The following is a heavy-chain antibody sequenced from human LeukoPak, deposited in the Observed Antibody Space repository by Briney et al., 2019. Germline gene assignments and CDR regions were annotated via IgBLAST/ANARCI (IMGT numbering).Heavy chain of an antibody. CDR3: AKDRVLWFGEPNDY. V-gene: IGHV3-30*18. J-gene: IGHJ4*02. CDR1: GFTFSSYG. CDR2: ISYDGSNK. Sequence: GGSLRLSCAASGFTFSSYGMHWVRQAPGKGLEWVAVISYDGSNKYYANSVKGRFTISRDNSKNTLYLQMNSLRAEDTAVYYCAKDRVLWFGEPNDYWGQGTLVTVSS. D-gene: IGHD3-10*01.